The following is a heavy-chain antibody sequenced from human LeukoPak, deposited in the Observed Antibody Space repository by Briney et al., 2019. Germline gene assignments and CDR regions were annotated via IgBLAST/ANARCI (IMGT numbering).Heavy chain of an antibody. D-gene: IGHD2-2*01. Sequence: GGSLRLSCAASGFTFSVSDVHWVRQASGKGLEWVGRVRSKADSYATGYAASLKGRFTISRDDSKNTAYLQMNSLKTEDTAVYYCAGFPLYYCSSTSCDNYSPRRYGMDVWGQGTTVTVSS. V-gene: IGHV3-73*01. CDR3: AGFPLYYCSSTSCDNYSPRRYGMDV. J-gene: IGHJ6*02. CDR2: VRSKADSYAT. CDR1: GFTFSVSD.